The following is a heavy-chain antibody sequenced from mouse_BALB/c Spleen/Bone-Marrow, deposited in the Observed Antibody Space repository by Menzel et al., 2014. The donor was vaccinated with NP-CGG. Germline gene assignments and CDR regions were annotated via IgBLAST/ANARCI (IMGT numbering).Heavy chain of an antibody. J-gene: IGHJ2*01. CDR2: INPGSSTI. CDR3: ARLGYYGYHDN. CDR1: GFDFGRYW. D-gene: IGHD1-2*01. Sequence: DVQLQESGGGLVQPGGSLNLACVASGFDFGRYWMSWARQAPGKGLEWIGEINPGSSTINYSPALKDKFIMFRDNAKNTLYLQMRKVRSEDTALYYCARLGYYGYHDNWGQGTTLTVSS. V-gene: IGHV4-2*02.